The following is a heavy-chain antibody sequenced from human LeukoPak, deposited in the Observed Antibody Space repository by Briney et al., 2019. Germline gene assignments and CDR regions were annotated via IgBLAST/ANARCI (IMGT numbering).Heavy chain of an antibody. D-gene: IGHD3-22*01. CDR3: ASASLYYYDSSGSEDCFDY. J-gene: IGHJ4*02. V-gene: IGHV5-51*01. Sequence: GESLKISCKGSGYSFTSYWIGWVRQMPGKGLEWMGIIYPGDSDTRYSPSFQGQVTISADKSISTAYLQWSSLKASDTAMYYCASASLYYYDSSGSEDCFDYWGQGTLVTVSS. CDR1: GYSFTSYW. CDR2: IYPGDSDT.